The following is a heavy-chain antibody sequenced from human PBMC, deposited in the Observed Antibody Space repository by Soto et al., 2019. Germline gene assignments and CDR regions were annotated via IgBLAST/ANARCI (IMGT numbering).Heavy chain of an antibody. CDR3: AKDKQVGPMVTTEGGFHY. J-gene: IGHJ4*02. V-gene: IGHV3-23*01. D-gene: IGHD4-17*01. CDR1: GFTFSSYA. Sequence: EVQLLESGGGLVQPGGSLRLSCAASGFTFSSYAMSWVRQAAGKGLEWVSAISGSGGSTYYADSVKGRFTISRDNSKNTPYLQLNSLRAEDTTVYYCAKDKQVGPMVTTEGGFHYWGQGPLVTVSS. CDR2: ISGSGGST.